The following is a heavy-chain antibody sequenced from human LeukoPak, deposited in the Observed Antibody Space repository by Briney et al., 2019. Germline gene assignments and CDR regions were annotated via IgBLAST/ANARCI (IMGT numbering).Heavy chain of an antibody. V-gene: IGHV1-18*04. CDR3: ARDCDRSGYYCY. D-gene: IGHD3-22*01. CDR2: ISTYSGNT. CDR1: GYTFTNYY. J-gene: IGHJ4*02. Sequence: ASVKVSCKASGYTFTNYYMHWVRQAPGQGLEWMGWISTYSGNTNYAQKLQGRVAMTTDTSTSTAYMELRSLRSDDTAVYYCARDCDRSGYYCYWGQGTLVTVSS.